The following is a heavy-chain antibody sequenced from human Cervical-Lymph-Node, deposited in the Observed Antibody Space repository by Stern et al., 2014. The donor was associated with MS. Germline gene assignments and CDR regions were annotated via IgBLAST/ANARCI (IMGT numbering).Heavy chain of an antibody. V-gene: IGHV3-33*01. D-gene: IGHD2-15*01. CDR1: GFSFSSYG. CDR3: ARDDLYCSGGRCNYSFYGMDV. J-gene: IGHJ6*02. CDR2: IWDDGSNK. Sequence: QVQLVESGGGVVQPGRSLRLSCAASGFSFSSYGMHWVRQAPGKGLAWGSVIWDDGSNKLFAASVKGRFTLSRDTSKTTQYLQMHSLRAEDTAVYSCARDDLYCSGGRCNYSFYGMDVGGQGPTVPVSS.